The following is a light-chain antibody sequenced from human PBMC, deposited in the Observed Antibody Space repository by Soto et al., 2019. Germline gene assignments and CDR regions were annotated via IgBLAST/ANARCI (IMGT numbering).Light chain of an antibody. CDR2: EGN. CDR1: SSDVGTYNL. Sequence: QSVLTQPASVSGSPGQSITISCTGTSSDVGTYNLVSWYQQHPGNAPKLMIYEGNKQPSGVSNRFSGSKSGNTASLTISGLQAEDEGDYYCSSYVGSGTYVVFGGGTKLTVL. V-gene: IGLV2-23*01. CDR3: SSYVGSGTYVV. J-gene: IGLJ2*01.